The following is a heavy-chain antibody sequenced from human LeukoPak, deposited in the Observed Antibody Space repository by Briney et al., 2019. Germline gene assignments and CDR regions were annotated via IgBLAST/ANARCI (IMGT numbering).Heavy chain of an antibody. CDR1: GYTVTELS. D-gene: IGHD2-2*01. CDR3: ANLLLEIAVGSGVHGRDV. CDR2: FDPADGET. J-gene: IGHJ6*02. V-gene: IGHV1-24*01. Sequence: ASVKVSCKVSGYTVTELSMHWVRQAPGKGLEWMGGFDPADGETIYAQKFQGRVSMTEDTSTDTAYMELSSLRSEDTAVYYCANLLLEIAVGSGVHGRDVWGQGTTVTVSS.